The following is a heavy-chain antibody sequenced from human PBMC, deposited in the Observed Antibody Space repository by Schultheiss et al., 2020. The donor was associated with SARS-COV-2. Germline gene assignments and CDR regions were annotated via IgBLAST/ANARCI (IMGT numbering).Heavy chain of an antibody. CDR2: INHRGST. CDR3: VYYYDSSGYGNYFDY. D-gene: IGHD3-22*01. Sequence: SETLSLTCAVCGESFSAYYWGCIRQPPGKGLKWIGDINHRGSTNYNPSLKSRVTISVDTSKNQFSLKLSSVTAADTAVYYCVYYYDSSGYGNYFDYWGQGTLVTVSS. CDR1: GESFSAYY. J-gene: IGHJ4*02. V-gene: IGHV4-34*01.